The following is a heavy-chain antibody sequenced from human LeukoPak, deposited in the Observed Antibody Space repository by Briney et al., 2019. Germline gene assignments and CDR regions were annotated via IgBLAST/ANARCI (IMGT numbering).Heavy chain of an antibody. V-gene: IGHV1-46*01. D-gene: IGHD5-18*01. CDR3: ARSGLWFFRIL. CDR1: VYTVTNCY. CDR2: INPSISSR. Sequence: GASVKVSLKGSVYTVTNCYYHWVRHAPGQGLEWMGMINPSISSRTYAQKFQGRVTVTSDTSTRAVYMEVSSLRSEDTAIYYCARSGLWFFRILWGRGTLVTVSS. J-gene: IGHJ4*02.